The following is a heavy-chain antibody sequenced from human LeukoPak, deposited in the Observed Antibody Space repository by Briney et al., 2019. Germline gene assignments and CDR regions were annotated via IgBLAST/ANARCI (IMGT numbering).Heavy chain of an antibody. CDR2: IYHSGST. D-gene: IGHD6-13*01. V-gene: IGHV4-59*12. CDR1: GDSFSNYY. J-gene: IGHJ4*02. Sequence: SETLSLTCTVSGDSFSNYYWSWIRQPPGEGLEWIGYIYHSGSTYYNPSLKSRVTISVDRSKNQFSLKLSSVTAADTAVYYCARGGGYSSSWYGGEIDYWGQGTLVTVSS. CDR3: ARGGGYSSSWYGGEIDY.